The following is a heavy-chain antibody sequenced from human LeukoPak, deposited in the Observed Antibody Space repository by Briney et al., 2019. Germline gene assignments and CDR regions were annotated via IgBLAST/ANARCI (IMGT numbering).Heavy chain of an antibody. CDR1: GYTFTSYG. D-gene: IGHD2-21*02. J-gene: IGHJ6*03. CDR3: AVTDYYYYMDV. CDR2: ISGYNGNT. Sequence: ASVKVSCKASGYTFTSYGISWVRQAPGQGLEWMGWISGYNGNTKYAQKLQGRVTMTTDTSTNTAYMELRSLRSDDTAVYYCAVTDYYYYMDVWGKGTTVTVSS. V-gene: IGHV1-18*01.